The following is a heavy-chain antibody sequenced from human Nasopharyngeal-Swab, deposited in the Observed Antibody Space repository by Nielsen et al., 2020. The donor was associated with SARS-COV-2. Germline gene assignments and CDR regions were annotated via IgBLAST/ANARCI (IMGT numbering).Heavy chain of an antibody. CDR2: IYYSGST. J-gene: IGHJ5*02. V-gene: IGHV4-30-4*01. CDR1: GGSISSGDYY. CDR3: ASYRLGPGSWFDP. D-gene: IGHD3-16*02. Sequence: SETLSLTCTVSGGSISSGDYYWSWIRQPPGTGLVWMGNIYYSGSTYYYPSLKSRVTISVDTSKNQFSLKLSCVIAADTAVYYCASYRLGPGSWFDPWGQGTLVTVSS.